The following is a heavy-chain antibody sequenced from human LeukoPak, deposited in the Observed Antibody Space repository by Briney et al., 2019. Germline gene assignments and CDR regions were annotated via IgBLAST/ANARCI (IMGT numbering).Heavy chain of an antibody. Sequence: SETLSLTCTVSGDSMTSGAYYWSWIRQRPGEGLEWIGFIYFSGSTYYNPSLKSRLKISVDTPKNQFSLQLSSVTAADMAVYYCARDMTSHRFDPWGQGTLVTVSS. D-gene: IGHD3-16*01. V-gene: IGHV4-31*03. CDR2: IYFSGST. J-gene: IGHJ5*02. CDR3: ARDMTSHRFDP. CDR1: GDSMTSGAYY.